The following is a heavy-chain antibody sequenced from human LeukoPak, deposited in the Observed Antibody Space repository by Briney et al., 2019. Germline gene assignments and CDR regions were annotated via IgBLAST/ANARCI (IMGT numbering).Heavy chain of an antibody. J-gene: IGHJ5*02. V-gene: IGHV4-39*01. D-gene: IGHD3-10*01. CDR2: LHYTGTT. CDR1: GGSINTNNYY. Sequence: SETLSLTCTVSGGSINTNNYYWGWIRQPPGKGLEWIGSLHYTGTTYYNPSLKSRLTISVDTSKNQFSLKLSSVTAEDTAVYYCARRNYYGSGSYYPWGQGTLVTVSS. CDR3: ARRNYYGSGSYYP.